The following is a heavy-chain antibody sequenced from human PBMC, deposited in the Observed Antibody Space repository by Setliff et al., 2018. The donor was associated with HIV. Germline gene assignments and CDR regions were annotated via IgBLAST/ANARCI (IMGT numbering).Heavy chain of an antibody. V-gene: IGHV5-51*01. CDR2: IYPGDFET. CDR1: GYTFMNYW. J-gene: IGHJ5*02. D-gene: IGHD2-2*01. CDR3: ARRHRIGSTNGLFDT. Sequence: PGESLKISCKASGYTFMNYWIGWVRQVPGKGLEWVGIIYPGDFETRYGPSFRGQVTISVQKSLNTAYSQWTVLKASDTAMYYCARRHRIGSTNGLFDTWGQGTLVTVSS.